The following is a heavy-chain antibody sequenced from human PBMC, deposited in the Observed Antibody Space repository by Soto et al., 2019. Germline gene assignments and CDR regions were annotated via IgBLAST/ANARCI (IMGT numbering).Heavy chain of an antibody. CDR2: IWYDGSNK. CDR3: ARDLLSNGEPRIAVAGPPMFDP. V-gene: IGHV3-33*01. J-gene: IGHJ5*02. D-gene: IGHD6-19*01. Sequence: GGSLRLSCAASGFTFSSYGMHWVRQAPGKGLEWVAVIWYDGSNKYYADSVKGRFTISRDNSKNTLYLQMNSLRAEDTAVYYCARDLLSNGEPRIAVAGPPMFDPWGQGTLVTVSS. CDR1: GFTFSSYG.